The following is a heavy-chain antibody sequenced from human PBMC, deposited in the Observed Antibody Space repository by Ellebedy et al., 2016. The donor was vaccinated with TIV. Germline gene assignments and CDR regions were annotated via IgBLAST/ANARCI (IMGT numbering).Heavy chain of an antibody. CDR1: GYTFTSYA. D-gene: IGHD2-21*01. CDR2: INTGNGDT. CDR3: VNKANTYGGGLDP. J-gene: IGHJ5*01. V-gene: IGHV1-3*04. Sequence: AASVKVSCKASGYTFTSYAMHWVRQAPGQRLEWMGWINTGNGDTKYSQKFQGRVTITRDTSANTAYMELSSLGSEDTAVYYCVNKANTYGGGLDPWGQGTLVTVSS.